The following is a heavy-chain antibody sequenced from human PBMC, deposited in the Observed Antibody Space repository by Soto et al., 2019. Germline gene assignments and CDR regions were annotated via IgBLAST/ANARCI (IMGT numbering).Heavy chain of an antibody. V-gene: IGHV3-30*18. CDR1: GFSLINYG. CDR3: AKDAGATKYYFDY. J-gene: IGHJ4*02. Sequence: PGGSLRLSCVASGFSLINYGMHWVRQAPGKGLEWVAVISYDGGNKQYADSVKGRHTISRDNSKNTLYLQLTSLKNEDTAMYYCAKDAGATKYYFDYWGQGTLVTVSS. CDR2: ISYDGGNK. D-gene: IGHD5-12*01.